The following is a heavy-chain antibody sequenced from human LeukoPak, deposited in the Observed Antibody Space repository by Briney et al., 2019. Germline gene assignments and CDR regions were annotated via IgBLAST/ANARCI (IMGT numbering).Heavy chain of an antibody. CDR3: ARGFVVVTAIQDY. D-gene: IGHD2-21*02. Sequence: ASVKLSCKASGYTFTSYGISWLRQAPGQGLEWMGWISAYNGNTNYSQKLQGRGTMTRDMSTSKVYMELSSLRSDDTAVYYCARGFVVVTAIQDYWGQGTLVTVST. V-gene: IGHV1-18*01. J-gene: IGHJ4*02. CDR2: ISAYNGNT. CDR1: GYTFTSYG.